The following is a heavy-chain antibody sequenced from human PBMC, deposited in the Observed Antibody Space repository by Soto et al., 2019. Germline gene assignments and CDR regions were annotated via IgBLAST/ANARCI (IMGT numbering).Heavy chain of an antibody. CDR3: AREDRDRETGLVPAAIDGMDV. V-gene: IGHV1-69*08. Sequence: QVQLVQSGAEVKKPGSSVKVSCKASGGTFSRYSITWVRQAPGHGLEWIGRIIPIFGIASYAQKFQGRVTITADESTRTAYREVSSLRSDDTAVYYCAREDRDRETGLVPAAIDGMDVWGQGTTVTVSS. CDR2: IIPIFGIA. J-gene: IGHJ6*02. CDR1: GGTFSRYS. D-gene: IGHD2-2*01.